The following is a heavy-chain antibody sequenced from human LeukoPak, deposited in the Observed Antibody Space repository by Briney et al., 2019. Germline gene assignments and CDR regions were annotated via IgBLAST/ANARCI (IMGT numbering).Heavy chain of an antibody. V-gene: IGHV3-66*01. D-gene: IGHD5-18*01. CDR1: EFSFSSFE. CDR3: ARDPGYDYGYDY. CDR2: IYSDGST. Sequence: GGSLRLSCAASEFSFSSFEMHWVRQAPGKGLEWVSVIYSDGSTYYADSVKGRFTISRDNSKNTVYLQMNSLRAEDTAVYYCARDPGYDYGYDYWGQGTLVTVSS. J-gene: IGHJ4*02.